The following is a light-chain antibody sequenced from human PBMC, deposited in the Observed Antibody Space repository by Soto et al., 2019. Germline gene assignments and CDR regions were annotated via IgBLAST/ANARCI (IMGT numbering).Light chain of an antibody. CDR3: QQYGSVPKT. Sequence: ENVLTQSPGTLSLSPGERATLSCRASQSVVSTFLAWYQQKPGQPPRLLIYAASTRATGIPDRFSGSGSGTDFTLTISRLEPEDFAVYYCQQYGSVPKTFGQGTKVEIK. V-gene: IGKV3-20*01. J-gene: IGKJ1*01. CDR2: AAS. CDR1: QSVVSTF.